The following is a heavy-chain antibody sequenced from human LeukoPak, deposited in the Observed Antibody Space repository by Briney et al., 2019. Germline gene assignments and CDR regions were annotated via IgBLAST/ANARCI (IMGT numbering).Heavy chain of an antibody. J-gene: IGHJ2*01. CDR2: INWNGGST. Sequence: GGSLRLSCAASGFTFDDYGMSWVRQAPGKGLEWVSGINWNGGSTGYADSVKGRFTISRDNAKNSLYLQMNSLRAEDTALYHCARANGDYDWYFDLWGRGTLVTVSS. D-gene: IGHD4-17*01. V-gene: IGHV3-20*01. CDR3: ARANGDYDWYFDL. CDR1: GFTFDDYG.